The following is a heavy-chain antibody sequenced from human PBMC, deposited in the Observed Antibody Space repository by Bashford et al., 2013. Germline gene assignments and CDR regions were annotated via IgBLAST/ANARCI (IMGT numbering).Heavy chain of an antibody. Sequence: GSLRLSCAASGFTFSSYAMSWVRQAPGKGLEWVSAISGSGGSTYYADSVKGRFTISRDNSKNTLYLQMNSLRAEDTAVYYCARDLGSWYGSDYWGQGTLVTVSS. V-gene: IGHV3-23*01. CDR1: GFTFSSYA. CDR2: ISGSGGST. J-gene: IGHJ4*02. CDR3: ARDLGSWYGSDY. D-gene: IGHD6-13*01.